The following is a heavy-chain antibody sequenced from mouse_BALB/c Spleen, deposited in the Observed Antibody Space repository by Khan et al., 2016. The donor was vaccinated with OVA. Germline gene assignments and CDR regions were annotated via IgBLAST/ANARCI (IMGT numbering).Heavy chain of an antibody. CDR1: GYTFTSHT. V-gene: IGHV1-4*01. D-gene: IGHD2-14*01. CDR2: INPRSGYT. Sequence: QVQLQQSGAELARPGASVKMSCKASGYTFTSHTMHWVKQRPGQGLEWIGYINPRSGYTQYNQKFNDKATLTADISSRTAYMQLSSLTSEDSAVYYCARRTTEYALDYWGQGTSVTVSS. CDR3: ARRTTEYALDY. J-gene: IGHJ4*01.